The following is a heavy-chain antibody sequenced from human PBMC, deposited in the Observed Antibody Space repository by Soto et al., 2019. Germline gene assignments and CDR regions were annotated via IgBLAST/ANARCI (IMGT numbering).Heavy chain of an antibody. CDR1: GFSLSTSGVG. V-gene: IGHV2-5*02. CDR2: IYWDDDK. CDR3: VLPKQLVVCH. D-gene: IGHD6-6*01. J-gene: IGHJ4*02. Sequence: QITLKESGPTLVKPAQTLTLTCTFSGFSLSTSGVGVGWIRQPPGKALEWLALIYWDDDKRYSPSLKSRLTRTKDTSKNRVVLTMTNMDPVDTATYYCVLPKQLVVCHWGQGTLVTVSS.